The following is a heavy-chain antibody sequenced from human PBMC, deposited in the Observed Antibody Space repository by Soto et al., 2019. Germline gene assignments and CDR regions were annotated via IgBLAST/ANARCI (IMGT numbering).Heavy chain of an antibody. Sequence: EVQLVESGGGLVQPGGSLRLSCAASGFSLSSYWMSWVRQAPGKGLEWVAHMNQDGSESEYVGSVKGRFTFTRDNAKNSLYLQLTSLRAEDSDVYYCARLSTSAGRRDLACWGQGNLVTVSS. CDR2: MNQDGSES. CDR3: ARLSTSAGRRDLAC. V-gene: IGHV3-7*01. J-gene: IGHJ4*02. CDR1: GFSLSSYW.